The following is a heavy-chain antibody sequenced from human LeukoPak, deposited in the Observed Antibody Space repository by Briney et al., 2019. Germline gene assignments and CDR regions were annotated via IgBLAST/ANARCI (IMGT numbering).Heavy chain of an antibody. Sequence: GGSLRLSCAASGFTFSSYSMNWVRQAPGKGLEWVSSISSSSSYIYYADSVKGRFTISRDNAKNSLYLQMNSLRAEDTAVYYCAREGLNTIFGVVIEDMDVWGKETTVTVSS. CDR2: ISSSSSYI. CDR1: GFTFSSYS. CDR3: AREGLNTIFGVVIEDMDV. D-gene: IGHD3-3*01. V-gene: IGHV3-21*01. J-gene: IGHJ6*03.